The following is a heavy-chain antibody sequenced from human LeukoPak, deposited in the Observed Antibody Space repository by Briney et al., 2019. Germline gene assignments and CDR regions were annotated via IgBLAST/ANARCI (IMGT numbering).Heavy chain of an antibody. D-gene: IGHD2-2*01. Sequence: SETLSLTCTVSGYSISSGYYWGWIRQPPGKGLEWIGSIYHSGSTYYNPSLKSRVTISVDTSKNQFSLKLSSVTAADTAVYYCAGGYCSSTSCYGEAFDIWGQGTMVTVSS. J-gene: IGHJ3*02. CDR3: AGGYCSSTSCYGEAFDI. V-gene: IGHV4-38-2*02. CDR1: GYSISSGYY. CDR2: IYHSGST.